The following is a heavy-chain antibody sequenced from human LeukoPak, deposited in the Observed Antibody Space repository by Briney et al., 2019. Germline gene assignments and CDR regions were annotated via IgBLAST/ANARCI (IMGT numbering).Heavy chain of an antibody. V-gene: IGHV3-30*04. CDR2: ISYDGSNK. CDR1: GFTFSSYA. Sequence: GRSLRLSCAASGFTFSSYAMHWVRQAPGKGLEWVAVISYDGSNKYYADSVKGRFTISRDNSKNTLYLQMNSLRAEDTAVYYCARDKGGSGWMNWFGPWGQGTLVTVSS. CDR3: ARDKGGSGWMNWFGP. D-gene: IGHD6-19*01. J-gene: IGHJ5*02.